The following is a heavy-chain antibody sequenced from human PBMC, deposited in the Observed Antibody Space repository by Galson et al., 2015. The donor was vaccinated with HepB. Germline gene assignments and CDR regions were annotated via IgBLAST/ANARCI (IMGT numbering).Heavy chain of an antibody. Sequence: SETLSLTCTVSDGSTSSKNFWWGWIRQPPGKGLEWIGSIYYSGSTYYNPSLKSRVTISIDTSKNQFSLKLTSVTAADTAVYSCARAIGGIRYFDFWGQGTLVTVSS. V-gene: IGHV4-39*07. D-gene: IGHD3-9*01. J-gene: IGHJ4*02. CDR2: IYYSGST. CDR1: DGSTSSKNFW. CDR3: ARAIGGIRYFDF.